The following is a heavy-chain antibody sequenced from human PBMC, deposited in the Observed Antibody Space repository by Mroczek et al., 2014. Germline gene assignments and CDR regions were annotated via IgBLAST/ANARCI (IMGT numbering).Heavy chain of an antibody. CDR3: AREGPGATVTEQPNPYGMDV. CDR1: GGSISSYY. V-gene: IGHV4-59*01. CDR2: IYYSGST. D-gene: IGHD4-17*01. Sequence: QVQLQESGPGLVKPSETLSLTCTVSGGSISSYYWSWIRQPPGKGLEWIGYIYYSGSTNYNPSLKSRVTISVDTSKNQFSLKLSSVTAADTAVYYCAREGPGATVTEQPNPYGMDVWGQGTTVTVSS. J-gene: IGHJ6*02.